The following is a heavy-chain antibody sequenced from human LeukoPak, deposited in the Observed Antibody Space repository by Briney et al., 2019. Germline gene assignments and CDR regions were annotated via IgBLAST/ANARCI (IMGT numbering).Heavy chain of an antibody. J-gene: IGHJ2*01. D-gene: IGHD1-26*01. CDR2: ISSSGSGDNT. Sequence: GGSLRLSCAASGVTLSTYAMSWARQAPGKGLEWVSGISSSGSGDNTYYADSVKGRFTISRDSSKNTLFLHMNTLRAEDTAIYYCAKDRTVGASYRYFDLWGRGTLVTVSS. CDR3: AKDRTVGASYRYFDL. CDR1: GVTLSTYA. V-gene: IGHV3-23*01.